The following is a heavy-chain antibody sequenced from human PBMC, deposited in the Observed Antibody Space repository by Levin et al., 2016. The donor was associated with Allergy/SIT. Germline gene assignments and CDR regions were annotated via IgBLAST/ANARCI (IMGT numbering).Heavy chain of an antibody. Sequence: SVKVSCKASGYTFTSYSMHWVRQAPGQGLEWMGRIIPIVGVGNYAQRFQGRLRITADKSTTTVYMELSSLRSEDTAVYYCARGTNFGSGVDGVDVWGQGTTVTVS. V-gene: IGHV1-69*04. CDR3: ARGTNFGSGVDGVDV. CDR1: GYTFTSYS. CDR2: IIPIVGVG. D-gene: IGHD3-10*01. J-gene: IGHJ6*02.